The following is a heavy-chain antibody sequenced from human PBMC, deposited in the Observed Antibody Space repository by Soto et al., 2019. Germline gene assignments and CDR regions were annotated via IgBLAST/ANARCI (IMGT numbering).Heavy chain of an antibody. CDR1: GYSFTSYW. CDR2: IDPSDSYT. CDR3: ARLGGDGAHEAGYYGMDV. Sequence: EVQLVQSGAEVKKPGESLRISCKGSGYSFTSYWITWVRQMPGKGLEWMGRIDPSDSYTNYSPSFQGHITISADKSISTAYLQWSSLKASDTAMYYCARLGGDGAHEAGYYGMDVWGQGTTVTVSS. V-gene: IGHV5-10-1*03. J-gene: IGHJ6*02. D-gene: IGHD3-16*01.